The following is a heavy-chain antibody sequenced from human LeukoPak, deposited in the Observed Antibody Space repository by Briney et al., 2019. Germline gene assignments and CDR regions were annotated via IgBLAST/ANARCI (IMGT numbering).Heavy chain of an antibody. V-gene: IGHV1-69*13. CDR1: GGTFISYA. CDR2: IIPIFGTA. CDR3: ARGAVPAAIYNWFDR. J-gene: IGHJ5*02. D-gene: IGHD2-2*01. Sequence: GASVKVSCKASGGTFISYAISWVRQAPGQGLEWMGGIIPIFGTANYAQKFQGRVTITADESTSTAYMELSSLRSEDTAVYYCARGAVPAAIYNWFDRWGQGTLVTVSS.